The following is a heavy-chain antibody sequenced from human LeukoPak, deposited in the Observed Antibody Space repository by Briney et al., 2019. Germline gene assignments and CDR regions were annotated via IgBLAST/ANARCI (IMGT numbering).Heavy chain of an antibody. D-gene: IGHD2-15*01. CDR2: IYYSGST. V-gene: IGHV4-59*01. CDR1: GGSISSYY. CDR3: ARAYCSGGSCYEAYFDY. Sequence: SETLSLTCTVSGGSISSYYWSWIRQPPGKGREWIGHIYYSGSTNYNPSLQSRVTISVDTSKNQFSLKLSSVTAADTAVYYCARAYCSGGSCYEAYFDYWGQGNLVTVSS. J-gene: IGHJ4*02.